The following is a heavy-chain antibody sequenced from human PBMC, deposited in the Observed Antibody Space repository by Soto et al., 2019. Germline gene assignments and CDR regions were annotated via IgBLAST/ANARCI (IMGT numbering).Heavy chain of an antibody. CDR2: LNGGTGQT. Sequence: ASVKVSCKASGYTFTAYYMYWVRQAPGQSLEWMGWLNGGTGQTRYSQRFQDRVIITRDTSASTGYMELSSLRSEDTAVYYCARGKGMEENYFYYGLDIWGQGTTVTVSS. CDR1: GYTFTAYY. J-gene: IGHJ6*02. V-gene: IGHV1-3*01. CDR3: ARGKGMEENYFYYGLDI. D-gene: IGHD1-1*01.